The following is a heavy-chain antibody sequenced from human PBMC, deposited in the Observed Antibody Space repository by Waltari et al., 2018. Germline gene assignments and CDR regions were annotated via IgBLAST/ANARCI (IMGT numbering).Heavy chain of an antibody. D-gene: IGHD3-3*01. CDR2: VSSSSSTI. J-gene: IGHJ4*02. CDR1: GFTFSRYS. V-gene: IGHV3-48*02. Sequence: EVQLVESGGGLVQPGGSLRLSCAASGFTFSRYSLTWVRQAPGKGLEWVSYVSSSSSTIYYADSVKGRFTISRDNAKNSLYLQMNSLRDEDTAVYYCARDSITIFGVLNFWGQGTLVTVSS. CDR3: ARDSITIFGVLNF.